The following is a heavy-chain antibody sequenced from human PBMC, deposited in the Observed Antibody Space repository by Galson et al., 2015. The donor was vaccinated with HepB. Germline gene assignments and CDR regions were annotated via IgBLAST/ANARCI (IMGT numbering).Heavy chain of an antibody. CDR3: ARLGSPGSVDY. Sequence: SLRLSCAAFGLNFKSHWKGWVRQAPGRGLEWLAITNDDAKEKYYVDSVVGRFTSARDDIWNSLYLQLKSLKAEDTAVYYCARLGSPGSVDYWGQGTLVTVSS. J-gene: IGHJ4*02. D-gene: IGHD1-26*01. V-gene: IGHV3-7*03. CDR1: GLNFKSHW. CDR2: TNDDAKEK.